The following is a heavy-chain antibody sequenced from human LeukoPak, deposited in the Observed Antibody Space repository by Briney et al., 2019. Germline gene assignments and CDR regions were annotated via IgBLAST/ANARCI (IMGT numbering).Heavy chain of an antibody. CDR1: GFTFDDYG. J-gene: IGHJ4*02. V-gene: IGHV3-20*04. CDR3: ARSGDIAVAGNFDY. CDR2: INWNGGCT. D-gene: IGHD6-19*01. Sequence: PGGSLRLSCAASGFTFDDYGMSWVRQAPGKGLEWVSGINWNGGCTGYADSVKGRFTISRDNAKNSLYLQMNSLRAEDTALYYCARSGDIAVAGNFDYWGQGTLVTVSS.